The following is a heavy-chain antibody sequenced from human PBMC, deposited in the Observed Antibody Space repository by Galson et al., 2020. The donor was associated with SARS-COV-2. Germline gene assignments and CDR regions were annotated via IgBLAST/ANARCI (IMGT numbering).Heavy chain of an antibody. CDR1: GFTFSSSW. D-gene: IGHD6-19*01. CDR3: ARVGTRSGWKYYFDY. CDR2: INHDGSST. Sequence: TAGSLSLSCAASGFTFSSSWMHWVRQPPGKGLVWVSRINHDGSSTSYADSVKGRFTISRDNAKNTLYLQMNSLRAEDTAVYYCARVGTRSGWKYYFDYWGQGTLVTVSS. V-gene: IGHV3-74*01. J-gene: IGHJ4*02.